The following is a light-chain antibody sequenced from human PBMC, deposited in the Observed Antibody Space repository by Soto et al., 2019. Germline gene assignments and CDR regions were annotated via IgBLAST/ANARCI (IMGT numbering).Light chain of an antibody. Sequence: QSALTQPASVSGSPGQSITISCTGTSSDVGSYNLVSWYQQHPGKAPKLMIYGDNKRPSGVSFRFSVSKSGNTASLTISGLQAEDEADYYCCSYAGGSRVVFGGGTKLTVL. CDR1: SSDVGSYNL. CDR3: CSYAGGSRVV. CDR2: GDN. V-gene: IGLV2-23*01. J-gene: IGLJ2*01.